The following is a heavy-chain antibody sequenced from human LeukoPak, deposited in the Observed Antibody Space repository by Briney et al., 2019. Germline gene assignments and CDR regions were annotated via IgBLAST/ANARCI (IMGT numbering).Heavy chain of an antibody. Sequence: SETLSLTCTVSGASFNSDDQCWNWIRQSPGKGLEWIGSIHPSGMLYNNPSLESRVTMSRDTSKNQLSLNLNSVTAADTAVYFCSRGLDSRKLGYWGQGILVTVSS. CDR2: IHPSGML. CDR3: SRGLDSRKLGY. V-gene: IGHV4-31*03. CDR1: GASFNSDDQC. J-gene: IGHJ4*02. D-gene: IGHD3-22*01.